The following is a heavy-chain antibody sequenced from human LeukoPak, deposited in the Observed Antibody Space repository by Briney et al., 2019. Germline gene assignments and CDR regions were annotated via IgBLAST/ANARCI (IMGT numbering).Heavy chain of an antibody. D-gene: IGHD5-24*01. V-gene: IGHV3-74*01. CDR2: INSDGSST. Sequence: PGRSLRLSCAASGFTFSSYWMHWVRQAPGKGLVWVSRINSDGSSTSYADSVKGRFTISRDNAKNTLYLQMNSLRAEDTAVYYCARVVEMATAADAFDIWGQGTMVTVSS. CDR3: ARVVEMATAADAFDI. J-gene: IGHJ3*02. CDR1: GFTFSSYW.